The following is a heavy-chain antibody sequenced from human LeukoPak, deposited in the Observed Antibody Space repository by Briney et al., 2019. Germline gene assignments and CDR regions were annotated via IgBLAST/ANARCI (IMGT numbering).Heavy chain of an antibody. CDR2: IYYSGST. CDR1: GGSISSGDYY. CDR3: ARVYDFWSGYDDAFDI. V-gene: IGHV4-30-4*08. J-gene: IGHJ3*02. Sequence: PSQTLSLTCTVSGGSISSGDYYWRWIRQPPGKGLEWIVYIYYSGSTYYNPSLKSRVTISVDTSKNQFSLKLSSVTAADTAVYYCARVYDFWSGYDDAFDIWGQGTMVTVSS. D-gene: IGHD3-3*01.